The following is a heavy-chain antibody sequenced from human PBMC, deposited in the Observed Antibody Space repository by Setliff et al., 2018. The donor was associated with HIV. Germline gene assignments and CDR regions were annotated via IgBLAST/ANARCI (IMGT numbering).Heavy chain of an antibody. CDR1: GASFSGYY. CDR2: INHSGIT. CDR3: ARVRLRVPPSIFDY. V-gene: IGHV4-34*01. J-gene: IGHJ4*02. Sequence: PSETLSLTCAVYGASFSGYYWAWIRQSPGTGLERIGEINHSGITNYNPTLKSRVTISTDTSKNQFSLRLNSVTAADTAVYYCARVRLRVPPSIFDYWGQGALVTVSS. D-gene: IGHD2-2*01.